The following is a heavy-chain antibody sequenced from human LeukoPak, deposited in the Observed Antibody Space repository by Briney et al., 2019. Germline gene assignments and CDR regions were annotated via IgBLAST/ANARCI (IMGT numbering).Heavy chain of an antibody. V-gene: IGHV3-20*04. Sequence: GGSLRLSCAASGFTFDDYGMSWVRQAPGKGLEWVSGINWNGGSTTYADSVKGRFTISRDNAKNSHYLQMNRLRAEDTALYYCARASNPDYYYYDMDVWGQGTTVTVSS. J-gene: IGHJ6*02. D-gene: IGHD1-14*01. CDR1: GFTFDDYG. CDR2: INWNGGST. CDR3: ARASNPDYYYYDMDV.